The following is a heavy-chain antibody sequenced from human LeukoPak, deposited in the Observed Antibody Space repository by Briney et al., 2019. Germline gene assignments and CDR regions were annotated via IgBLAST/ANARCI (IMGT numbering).Heavy chain of an antibody. CDR1: GFTFSSYA. CDR3: AKVHYYDSSGYYWEDY. Sequence: PGGSLRLSCAASGFTFSSYAMSWVRQAPGKGLEWVSAISGSGGSTYYADSVKGRFTISRDNSKNTLYLQMNSLRAEDTAVYYCAKVHYYDSSGYYWEDYWGQGTPVTVSS. V-gene: IGHV3-23*01. CDR2: ISGSGGST. D-gene: IGHD3-22*01. J-gene: IGHJ4*02.